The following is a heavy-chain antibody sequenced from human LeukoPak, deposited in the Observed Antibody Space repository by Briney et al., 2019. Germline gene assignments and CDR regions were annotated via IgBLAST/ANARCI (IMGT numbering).Heavy chain of an antibody. D-gene: IGHD6-6*01. V-gene: IGHV3-23*01. CDR2: ISGSGGST. Sequence: PGGSLRLSCAASGFTFSSYAMSWVRQAPGKGLEWVSAISGSGGSTYYADSVKGRFTISRDNAKNSLYLQMNSLRAEDTAVYYCARGFWSGGAARPVDYWGQGTLVTVSS. CDR1: GFTFSSYA. J-gene: IGHJ4*02. CDR3: ARGFWSGGAARPVDY.